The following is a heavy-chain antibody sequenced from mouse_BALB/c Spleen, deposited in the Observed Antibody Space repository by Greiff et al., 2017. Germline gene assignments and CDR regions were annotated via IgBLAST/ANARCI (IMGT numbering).Heavy chain of an antibody. Sequence: DVQLVESGGGLVKPGGSLKLSCAASGFTFSDYYMYWVRQTPEKRLEWVATISDGGSYTYYPDSVKGRFTISRDNAKNNLYLQMSSLKSEDTAMYYCAREVTTVVARYFDVWGAGTTVTVSS. CDR2: ISDGGSYT. V-gene: IGHV5-4*02. CDR1: GFTFSDYY. CDR3: AREVTTVVARYFDV. J-gene: IGHJ1*01. D-gene: IGHD1-1*01.